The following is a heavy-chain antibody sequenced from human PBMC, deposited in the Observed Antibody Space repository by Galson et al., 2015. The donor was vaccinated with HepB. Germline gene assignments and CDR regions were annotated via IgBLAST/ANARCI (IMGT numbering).Heavy chain of an antibody. CDR1: GYTFNNFH. V-gene: IGHV1-46*02. CDR2: INPRAGST. J-gene: IGHJ5*02. D-gene: IGHD6-13*01. Sequence: SVKVSCKASGYTFNNFHIHWVRQAPGQGLGWMGDINPRAGSTTYAQKFQGRVTVTRDTSTNTVYMDLRGLRSEDTAVYYCARDASSLTGWFDPWGQGTLITVSS. CDR3: ARDASSLTGWFDP.